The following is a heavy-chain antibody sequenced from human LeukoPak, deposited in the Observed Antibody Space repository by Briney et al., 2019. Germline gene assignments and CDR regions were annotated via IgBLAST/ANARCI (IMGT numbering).Heavy chain of an antibody. D-gene: IGHD5-18*01. V-gene: IGHV5-51*01. J-gene: IGHJ4*02. Sequence: GEFLKISCKGSGYSFTSYWIGWVRQMPGKGLEWMGIIYPGDPDTRYSPSFQGQVTISADKSISTAYLQWSSLKASDTAMYYCARHGASYSYAVDYWGQGTLVTVSS. CDR1: GYSFTSYW. CDR2: IYPGDPDT. CDR3: ARHGASYSYAVDY.